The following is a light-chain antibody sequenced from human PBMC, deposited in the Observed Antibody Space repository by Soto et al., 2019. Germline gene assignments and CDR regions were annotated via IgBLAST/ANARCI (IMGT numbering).Light chain of an antibody. CDR3: RSYDSSLRV. CDR1: SSNIGAGYD. J-gene: IGLJ3*02. CDR2: GNS. V-gene: IGLV1-40*01. Sequence: QAVVTQPPSVSGAPGQRVTISCTGSSSNIGAGYDVHWYQQLPGTAPKLLIYGNSNRPSGVPDRFSGSKSGTSASLAITGLQAEDEADYYCRSYDSSLRVFGGGTKLTVL.